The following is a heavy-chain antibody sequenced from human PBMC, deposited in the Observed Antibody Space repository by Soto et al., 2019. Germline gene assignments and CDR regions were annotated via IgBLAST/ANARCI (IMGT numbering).Heavy chain of an antibody. CDR3: ARDTPFYGSGSYYTDYYYGMDV. J-gene: IGHJ6*02. CDR2: IYYSGST. D-gene: IGHD3-10*01. Sequence: PSETLSLTCTVSGGSISSYYWSWIRQPPGKGLEWIGYIYYSGSTNYNPSLKSRVTISVDTSKNQFSLKLSSVTAADTAVYYCARDTPFYGSGSYYTDYYYGMDVWGQGTTVTVS. V-gene: IGHV4-59*01. CDR1: GGSISSYY.